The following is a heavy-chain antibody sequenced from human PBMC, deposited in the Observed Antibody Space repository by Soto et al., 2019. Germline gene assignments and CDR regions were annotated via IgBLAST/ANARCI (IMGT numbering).Heavy chain of an antibody. V-gene: IGHV4-39*01. J-gene: IGHJ5*02. CDR1: GGSTSSSSYY. CDR2: IYYSGST. CDR3: ARLGSKCYDSSGPNPWFDP. Sequence: PSETLSLTCTVSGGSTSSSSYYWGWIRQPPGKGLEWIGRIYYSGSTYYNPSLKSRVTISVDTSKHQFSLKLSSVTAADTAVYYCARLGSKCYDSSGPNPWFDPWGQGTLVTVSS. D-gene: IGHD3-22*01.